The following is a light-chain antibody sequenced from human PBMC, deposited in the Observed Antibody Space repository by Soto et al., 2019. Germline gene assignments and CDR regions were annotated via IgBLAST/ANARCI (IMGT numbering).Light chain of an antibody. V-gene: IGLV2-23*02. CDR1: SSDVGSYDL. Sequence: QSALTQPASVSGSPGQSITISCTGTSSDVGSYDLVSWYQQHPGKAPKLMIYEVSKRPSGVSNRFSGSKSVNTASLTISGLQAEDEADYCCCSYEGSSTVFGGGTNLTVL. J-gene: IGLJ3*02. CDR2: EVS. CDR3: CSYEGSSTV.